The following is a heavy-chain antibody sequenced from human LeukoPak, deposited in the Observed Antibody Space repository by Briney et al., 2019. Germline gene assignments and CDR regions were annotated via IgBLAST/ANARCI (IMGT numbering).Heavy chain of an antibody. V-gene: IGHV3-66*01. CDR3: ARVSGSYLDY. D-gene: IGHD1-26*01. CDR1: GFTVSSNY. J-gene: IGHJ4*02. CDR2: IYSGGST. Sequence: TGGSLRLSCAASGFTVSSNYMSWVRRAPGKGLEWVSVIYSGGSTYYADSVKGRFTISRDNSKNTLYLQMNSLRAEDTAVYYCARVSGSYLDYWGQGTLVTVSS.